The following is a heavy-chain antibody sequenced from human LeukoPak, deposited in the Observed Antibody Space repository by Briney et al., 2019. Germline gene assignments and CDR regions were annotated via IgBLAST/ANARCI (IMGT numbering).Heavy chain of an antibody. J-gene: IGHJ4*02. CDR1: GGSISSGGHY. CDR3: ARHVSTSESENFDC. D-gene: IGHD3-10*02. V-gene: IGHV4-31*03. CDR2: VHFSGTT. Sequence: SETLSLTCTASGGSISSGGHYWNWIRQHPENGLEWIGYVHFSGTTYYNPSLQSRVTISVDTSTNQFSLKLSSMTAADTAVYYCARHVSTSESENFDCWGQGTLVTVSS.